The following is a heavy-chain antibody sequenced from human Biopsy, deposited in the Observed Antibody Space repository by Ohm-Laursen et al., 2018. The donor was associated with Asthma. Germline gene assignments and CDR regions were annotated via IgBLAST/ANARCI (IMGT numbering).Heavy chain of an antibody. V-gene: IGHV3-30*03. CDR2: ILYYGRNK. D-gene: IGHD3-3*01. CDR1: GFNFSSDC. CDR3: ASQSSGPDFWSGYYYFDY. Sequence: SPRLSCAAPGFNFSSDCKPWGRQGSGKGVGGGGVILYYGRNKYYADSVKGRFTISRDNSKNTLYLQMNSLRAEDTAVYYCASQSSGPDFWSGYYYFDYWGQGTLVTVSS. J-gene: IGHJ4*02.